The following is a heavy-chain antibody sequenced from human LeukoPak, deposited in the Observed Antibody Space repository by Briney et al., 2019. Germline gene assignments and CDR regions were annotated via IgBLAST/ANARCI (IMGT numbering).Heavy chain of an antibody. CDR3: ARDHYYVPDY. V-gene: IGHV3-7*01. CDR1: GFTFSGYW. CDR2: IKEDGSEK. Sequence: GGSLRLSCAASGFTFSGYWMNWVRQAPGKGLEWVANIKEDGSEKNYVDSVKGRFTISRDNSKNTLDLQMNNLRAEDTAVYYCARDHYYVPDYWGQGTLVTVSS. J-gene: IGHJ4*02. D-gene: IGHD3-10*02.